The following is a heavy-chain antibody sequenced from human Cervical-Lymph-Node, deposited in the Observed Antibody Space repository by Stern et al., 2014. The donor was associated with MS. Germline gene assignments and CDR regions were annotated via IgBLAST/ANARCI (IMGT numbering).Heavy chain of an antibody. V-gene: IGHV1-2*02. J-gene: IGHJ4*02. CDR2: INANSGGT. D-gene: IGHD4-17*01. Sequence: VQLVESGAEVRRPGASVKVACKASGFTFTSCYMHWVRQAPGKGLEWMGWINANSGGTNSAQKFQGRVTMTRDTSFSTVYMDLTGLTSDDTAIYYCARDMSTVTTPYFDYWGQGTLVTVPS. CDR1: GFTFTSCY. CDR3: ARDMSTVTTPYFDY.